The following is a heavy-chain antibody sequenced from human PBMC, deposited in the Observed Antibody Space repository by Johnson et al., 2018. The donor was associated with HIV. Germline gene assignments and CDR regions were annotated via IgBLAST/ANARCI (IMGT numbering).Heavy chain of an antibody. J-gene: IGHJ3*02. Sequence: VQLVESGGGLVKPGRSLRLSCAASGFTFSSYWMHWVRQAPGKGLVWVSRINSDGSSTSYADSVKGRFTLSRDNAKNTLYLQMNSLRAEDTAVYYCARDGYSYGDAFDIWGQGTMVTVSS. CDR3: ARDGYSYGDAFDI. CDR2: INSDGSST. D-gene: IGHD5-18*01. CDR1: GFTFSSYW. V-gene: IGHV3-74*01.